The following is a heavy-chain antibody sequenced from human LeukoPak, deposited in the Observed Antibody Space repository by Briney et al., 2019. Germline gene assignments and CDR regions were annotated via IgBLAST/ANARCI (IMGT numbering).Heavy chain of an antibody. CDR1: RYTFTGYY. D-gene: IGHD2-2*01. CDR2: INPNSAFT. J-gene: IGHJ4*02. CDR3: ARVSSHSLSQYYFDY. Sequence: GASVKVSCKAFRYTFTGYYIHWVRQAPGQGLEWMGWINPNSAFTSYAQKFQGRVTMTRDTSIATAYMELTRLTSDDTAVYYCARVSSHSLSQYYFDYWGQGALVTVSS. V-gene: IGHV1-2*02.